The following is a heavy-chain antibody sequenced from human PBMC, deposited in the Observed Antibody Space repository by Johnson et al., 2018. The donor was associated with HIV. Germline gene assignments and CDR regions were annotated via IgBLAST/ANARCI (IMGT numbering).Heavy chain of an antibody. CDR1: RFTFSTYA. J-gene: IGHJ3*02. CDR2: ISYDGSNK. CDR3: ARSAVLLGRAFDI. D-gene: IGHD2-15*01. Sequence: VQLVESGGGVVQPGQSLRLSCAASRFTFSTYAMHWVRQAPGKGLEWVAVISYDGSNKYYADSVKGRFTISRDNSKNTLYLQMNSLRAEDMAVYYCARSAVLLGRAFDIWGQGPMVTVSS. V-gene: IGHV3-30*04.